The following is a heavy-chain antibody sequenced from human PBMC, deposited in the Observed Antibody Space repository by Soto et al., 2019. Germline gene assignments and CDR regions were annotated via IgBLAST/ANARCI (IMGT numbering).Heavy chain of an antibody. D-gene: IGHD2-15*01. J-gene: IGHJ6*02. V-gene: IGHV3-30-3*01. CDR2: ISYDGSNK. CDR3: ARDLIVVVVAAELVGGMDV. CDR1: GFTFSSYA. Sequence: PGGSLRLSCAASGFTFSSYAMHWVRQAPGKGLEWVAVISYDGSNKYYADSVKGRFTISRDNSKNTLYLQMNSLRAEDTAVYYCARDLIVVVVAAELVGGMDVWGQGTTVTVSS.